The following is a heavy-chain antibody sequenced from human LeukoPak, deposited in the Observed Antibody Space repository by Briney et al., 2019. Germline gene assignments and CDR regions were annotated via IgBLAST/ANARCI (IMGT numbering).Heavy chain of an antibody. J-gene: IGHJ6*02. CDR3: ARGGGLDV. CDR1: GLNVNDNY. D-gene: IGHD3-16*01. CDR2: IVTSGNT. V-gene: IGHV3-53*01. Sequence: QTGGSLRLSCVASGLNVNDNYMRWVRQAPGKGLEWVSVIVTSGNTYHADSVKGRFTISRDNAKNSLYLQMSNLRAEDTAVYFCARGGGLDVWGQGATVTVSS.